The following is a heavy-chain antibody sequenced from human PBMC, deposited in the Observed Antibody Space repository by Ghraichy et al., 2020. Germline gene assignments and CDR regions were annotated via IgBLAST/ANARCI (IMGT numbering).Heavy chain of an antibody. CDR2: IYYSGST. D-gene: IGHD3-3*01. CDR1: GGSISSGDYY. J-gene: IGHJ4*02. Sequence: SLNISCTVSGGSISSGDYYWSWIRQPPGKGLEWIGYIYYSGSTYYNPSLKSRVTISVDTSKNQFSLKLSSVTAADTAVYYCARAVRDLEWLPYYYFDYWGLGTLVTVSS. V-gene: IGHV4-30-4*08. CDR3: ARAVRDLEWLPYYYFDY.